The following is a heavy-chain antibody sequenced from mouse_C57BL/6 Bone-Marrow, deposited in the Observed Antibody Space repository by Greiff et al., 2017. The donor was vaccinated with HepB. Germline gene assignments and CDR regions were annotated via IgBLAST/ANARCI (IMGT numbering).Heavy chain of an antibody. CDR2: IWSGGST. V-gene: IGHV2-2*01. Sequence: VQLVESGPGLVQPSQSLSITCTVSGFSLTSYGVHWVRQSPGKGLEWLGVIWSGGSTDYNAAFISRLSISKDNSKSQVFFKMNSLQADDTAIYYCARDYGSSFAWFAYWGQGTLVTVSA. CDR3: ARDYGSSFAWFAY. D-gene: IGHD1-1*01. CDR1: GFSLTSYG. J-gene: IGHJ3*01.